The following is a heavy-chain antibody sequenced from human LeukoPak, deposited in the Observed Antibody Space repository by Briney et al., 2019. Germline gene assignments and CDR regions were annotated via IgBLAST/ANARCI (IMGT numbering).Heavy chain of an antibody. CDR1: GFTFDDYA. D-gene: IGHD6-19*01. CDR2: ISWNSDNI. Sequence: GGSLRLSCAASGFTFDDYAMHWVRQAPGKGLEWVSGISWNSDNIGYADSVKGRFTVSRDNAKNSLYLQMNSLRAEDTALYYCAKDKGSGWYNWFDPWGQGTLVTVSS. V-gene: IGHV3-9*01. CDR3: AKDKGSGWYNWFDP. J-gene: IGHJ5*02.